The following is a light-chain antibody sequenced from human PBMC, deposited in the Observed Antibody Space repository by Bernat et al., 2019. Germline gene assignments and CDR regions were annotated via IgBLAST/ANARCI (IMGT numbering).Light chain of an antibody. CDR3: SSYTATYTLVV. CDR2: DVS. Sequence: QSALTQPRSVSGSPGQSVTISCTGTSNDMGGYNYVSWYQQHPGEVPKLIIYDVSQRPSGVPDRFSASKSGNTAALTISGLQIEDEADYYCSSYTATYTLVVFGGGTQLTVL. J-gene: IGLJ2*01. CDR1: SNDMGGYNY. V-gene: IGLV2-11*01.